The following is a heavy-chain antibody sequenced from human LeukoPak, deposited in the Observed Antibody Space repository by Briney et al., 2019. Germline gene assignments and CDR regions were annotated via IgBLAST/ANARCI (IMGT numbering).Heavy chain of an antibody. J-gene: IGHJ6*03. CDR1: GYTFTGYY. CDR3: ARVVYAPTGSYYYMDV. CDR2: INPNSGGT. Sequence: ASVKVSCKASGYTFTGYYMHWVRQAPGQGLEWMGRINPNSGGTNYAQKFQGRVTMTRDTSISTAYMELSRLRSDDTAAYYCARVVYAPTGSYYYMDVWGKGTTVTVSS. D-gene: IGHD2-8*01. V-gene: IGHV1-2*06.